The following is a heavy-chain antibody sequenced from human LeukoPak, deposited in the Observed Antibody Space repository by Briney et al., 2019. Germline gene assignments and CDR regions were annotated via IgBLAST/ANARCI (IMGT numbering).Heavy chain of an antibody. J-gene: IGHJ5*02. CDR1: GGTFSSYA. D-gene: IGHD5-18*01. CDR2: IIPIFGTA. CDR3: ARDGGYSYGLNWFDP. Sequence: GSSVKVSCKASGGTFSSYAISWVRQAPGQGLEWMGGIIPIFGTANYAQKFQGRVTITADESTSTAYMELSSLRSEDTAVYYCARDGGYSYGLNWFDPWGQGTLVTVSS. V-gene: IGHV1-69*01.